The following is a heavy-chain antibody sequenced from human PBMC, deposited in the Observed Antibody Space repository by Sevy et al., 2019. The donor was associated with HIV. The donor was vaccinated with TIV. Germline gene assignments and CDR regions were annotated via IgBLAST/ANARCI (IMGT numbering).Heavy chain of an antibody. Sequence: GGSLRLSCAASGFTFGSYGMHWVRHAPGKGLEWVAVISYDGTIKSYADSVRGRFSISRDNADSTLYLLMDSLRAEDTAVYYCAKEGYDILTGFEPGNFDSWGQGTLVTVSS. V-gene: IGHV3-30*18. D-gene: IGHD3-9*01. J-gene: IGHJ4*02. CDR1: GFTFGSYG. CDR3: AKEGYDILTGFEPGNFDS. CDR2: ISYDGTIK.